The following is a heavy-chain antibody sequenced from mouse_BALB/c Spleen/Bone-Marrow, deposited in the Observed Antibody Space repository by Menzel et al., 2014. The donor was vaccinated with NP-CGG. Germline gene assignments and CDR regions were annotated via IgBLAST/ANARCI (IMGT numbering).Heavy chain of an antibody. Sequence: QVQLQQSGAELVKPGASVRLSCKTSGYTFTNYWMHWVKQRPGQGLEWIGDINPSNGRATYSEKFKSKATLTVDKSSSTAYMQLSRLTSEDSAVYYCARYYNYYFDVWGAGTTVTVSS. CDR3: ARYYNYYFDV. CDR2: INPSNGRA. V-gene: IGHV1S81*02. CDR1: GYTFTNYW. D-gene: IGHD1-1*01. J-gene: IGHJ1*01.